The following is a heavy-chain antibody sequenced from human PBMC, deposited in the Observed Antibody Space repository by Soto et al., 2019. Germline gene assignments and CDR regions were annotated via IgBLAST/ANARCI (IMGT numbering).Heavy chain of an antibody. D-gene: IGHD3-10*01. V-gene: IGHV3-23*01. J-gene: IGHJ5*02. CDR3: VKNFDFIYGFDLGDT. Sequence: GGSLRLSCAASGFTFDNYAMTWVRLTPGKGLDWVSTITGSGAMAFHADSVKGRFTASRDNSKNMLFLQMNSLTVDDTGIYYCVKNFDFIYGFDLGDTWGQGTLVTVSS. CDR1: GFTFDNYA. CDR2: ITGSGAMA.